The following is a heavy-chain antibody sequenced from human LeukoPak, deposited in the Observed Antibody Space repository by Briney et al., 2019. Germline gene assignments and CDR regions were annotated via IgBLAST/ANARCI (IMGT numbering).Heavy chain of an antibody. D-gene: IGHD1-26*01. V-gene: IGHV2-5*01. Sequence: SGPTLVNPTQTLTLTCTFSGFSLSTSGVGVGWIRQPPGKALEWLALIYWNDDQRYSPSLKSRLTITKDTSKNQVVLTMTNMDPVDTATYYCAHTRRYSGSYLAQIGYYFDYWGQGTLVTVSS. CDR1: GFSLSTSGVG. CDR2: IYWNDDQ. CDR3: AHTRRYSGSYLAQIGYYFDY. J-gene: IGHJ4*02.